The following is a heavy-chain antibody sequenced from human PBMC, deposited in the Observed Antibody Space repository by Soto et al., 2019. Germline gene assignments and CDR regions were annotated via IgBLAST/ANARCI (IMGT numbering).Heavy chain of an antibody. J-gene: IGHJ4*02. V-gene: IGHV1-3*05. Sequence: QVQLVQSGAEEKKPGASVKVSCKASGYIFTSHAIHWVRKAPGQRLEWMGWIKAVNGNTKYSQKFLSRGTITRETSASTAYMVLSSLISEDTAVDYCARSIVVVTALDYWGQGTLVTVSS. CDR3: ARSIVVVTALDY. CDR1: GYIFTSHA. CDR2: IKAVNGNT. D-gene: IGHD2-21*02.